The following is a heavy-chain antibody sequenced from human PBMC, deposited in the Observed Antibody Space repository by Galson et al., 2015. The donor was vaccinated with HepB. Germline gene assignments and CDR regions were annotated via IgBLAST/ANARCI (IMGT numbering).Heavy chain of an antibody. V-gene: IGHV3-21*01. D-gene: IGHD3-16*01. CDR3: ARCCGYEVEAFDI. J-gene: IGHJ3*02. Sequence: SLRLSCAASGFTFSSYSMNWVRQAPGKGLEWVSSISSSSSYIYYADSVKGRFTISRDNAKNSLYLQMNSLRAEDTAVYYCARCCGYEVEAFDIWGQGTMVTVSS. CDR2: ISSSSSYI. CDR1: GFTFSSYS.